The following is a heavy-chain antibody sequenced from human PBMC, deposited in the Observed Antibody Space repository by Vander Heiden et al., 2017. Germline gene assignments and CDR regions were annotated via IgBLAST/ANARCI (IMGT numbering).Heavy chain of an antibody. V-gene: IGHV3-33*01. CDR2: IWYDGNTK. CDR1: GFTFKAYG. D-gene: IGHD6-19*01. Sequence: QVPLVESGGGLVHSGRSLSLSCAASGFTFKAYGMHGVSQAPGKGLEWLAMIWYDGNTKDYADSVKGRFTISRDNSKNTLYLEMSSLRVEDTAIYYCARAGSDIAVAGPFDFWGQGTLVTVSS. J-gene: IGHJ4*02. CDR3: ARAGSDIAVAGPFDF.